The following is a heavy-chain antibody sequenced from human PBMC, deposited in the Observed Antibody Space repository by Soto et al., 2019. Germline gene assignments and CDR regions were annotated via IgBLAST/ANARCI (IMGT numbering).Heavy chain of an antibody. CDR3: ARDGSYFGFDY. J-gene: IGHJ4*02. Sequence: GGSLRLSCAASGFTFNIYWMSWVRQAPGKGLEWVANINQDGSEEYYVDSVKGRFTISRDNAKNSLFLQMDSLRAEDTAVYYCARDGSYFGFDYWGQGTPVTVSS. V-gene: IGHV3-7*01. CDR1: GFTFNIYW. D-gene: IGHD1-26*01. CDR2: INQDGSEE.